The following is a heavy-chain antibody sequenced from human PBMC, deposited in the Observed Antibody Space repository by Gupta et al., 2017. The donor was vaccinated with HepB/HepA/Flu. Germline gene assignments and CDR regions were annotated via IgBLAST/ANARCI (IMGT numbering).Heavy chain of an antibody. Sequence: QVQLVQSGAEAKKPGASVKVSCKASGDPFSSFDVNWVRQAPGQGPEWMGWIRANTGDTGHAQKFQGRVTMTRDASVSTLYMELSSLTSEDTAIYYCARYLSNIGFDPWGQGTLVTVSS. CDR2: IRANTGDT. CDR3: ARYLSNIGFDP. J-gene: IGHJ5*02. CDR1: GDPFSSFD. V-gene: IGHV1-8*02.